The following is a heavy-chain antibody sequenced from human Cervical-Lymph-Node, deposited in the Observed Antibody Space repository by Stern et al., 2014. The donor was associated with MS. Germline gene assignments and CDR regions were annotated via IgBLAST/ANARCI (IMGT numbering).Heavy chain of an antibody. J-gene: IGHJ4*02. CDR1: GGTFTSYG. Sequence: MQLVESGAEVKKPGPSVTVSCKASGGTFTSYGTRWVRQAPGQARGRMGGIIPIFGTAQYAQKFQGRVTITADESTSTAYMELSSLRSEDTAVYYCARDHDYWGQGTLVTVSS. CDR3: ARDHDY. V-gene: IGHV1-69*01. CDR2: IIPIFGTA.